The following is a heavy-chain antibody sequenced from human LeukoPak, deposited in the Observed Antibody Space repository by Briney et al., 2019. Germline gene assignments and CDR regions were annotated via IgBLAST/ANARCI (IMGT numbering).Heavy chain of an antibody. CDR1: GFTFSSYS. V-gene: IGHV3-20*01. CDR2: ISWTGGSS. Sequence: GGSLRLSCAASGFTFSSYSMNWVRQAPGKGLEWVSGISWTGGSSGYADSVKGRFTISRDNAKNSLYLQMNSLRVEDTAFYHCARGGFFDSTGYYYPFDYWGQGILVTVSS. D-gene: IGHD3-22*01. J-gene: IGHJ4*02. CDR3: ARGGFFDSTGYYYPFDY.